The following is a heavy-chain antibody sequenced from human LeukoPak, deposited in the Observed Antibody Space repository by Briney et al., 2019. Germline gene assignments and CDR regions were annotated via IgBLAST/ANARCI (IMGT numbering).Heavy chain of an antibody. J-gene: IGHJ4*02. D-gene: IGHD2-2*01. V-gene: IGHV1-2*02. CDR1: GYIFSGYY. Sequence: ASVKVSCKASGYIFSGYYMYWVRQAPGQGLEWMGWTNPNSGGTENAQKFQGRVTMTRDTSISTAYMEVSRLTSDDTAVYYCARAHCSSTTCCPDYWGQGTLVTVSS. CDR3: ARAHCSSTTCCPDY. CDR2: TNPNSGGT.